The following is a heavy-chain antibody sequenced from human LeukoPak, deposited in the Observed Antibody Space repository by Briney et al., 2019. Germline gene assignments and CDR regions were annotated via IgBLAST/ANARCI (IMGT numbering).Heavy chain of an antibody. CDR3: AREYYDSSGYYHRRFDP. V-gene: IGHV1-69*05. CDR1: GGTFSSYA. D-gene: IGHD3-22*01. Sequence: GASVKVSCKASGGTFSSYAISWVRQAPGQGLEWMGWIIPIFGTANYAQKFQGRVTITTDESTSTAYMELSSLRSEDTAVYYCAREYYDSSGYYHRRFDPWGQGTLVTVSS. J-gene: IGHJ5*02. CDR2: IIPIFGTA.